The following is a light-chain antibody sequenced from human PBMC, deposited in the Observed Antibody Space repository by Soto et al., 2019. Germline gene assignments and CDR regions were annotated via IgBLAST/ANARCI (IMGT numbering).Light chain of an antibody. CDR3: QQYGVSPWT. J-gene: IGKJ1*01. Sequence: IVLTQSPGTLSLSPGERATLSCRASQSLSSGYLGWYQQKPGQAPRLLIYGASSRATGIPDRFSGSASGTDFTLTISRLEPEDFAMYYCQQYGVSPWTFGQGTKVDI. CDR2: GAS. V-gene: IGKV3-20*01. CDR1: QSLSSGY.